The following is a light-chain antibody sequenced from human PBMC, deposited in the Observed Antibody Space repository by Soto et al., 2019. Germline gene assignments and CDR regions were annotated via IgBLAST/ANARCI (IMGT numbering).Light chain of an antibody. J-gene: IGLJ3*02. Sequence: QSVLTQPASVAGSPGQSITISCTGTSSDVGGYNYVSWYQQHPGKAPKLMIYEVSNRPSGVSTRFSGSKSGNTASLTISGLHAEDEADYYCSSYTSSSTHWVFGGGTKLTVL. CDR1: SSDVGGYNY. V-gene: IGLV2-14*01. CDR3: SSYTSSSTHWV. CDR2: EVS.